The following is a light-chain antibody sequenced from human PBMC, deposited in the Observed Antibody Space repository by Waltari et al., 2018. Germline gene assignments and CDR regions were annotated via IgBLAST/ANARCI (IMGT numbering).Light chain of an antibody. V-gene: IGKV1-39*01. CDR3: QQSYSPLIT. J-gene: IGKJ5*01. Sequence: DIQMTQSPSSLSASVGDRVTITCRASQNIINYLNWYQQRPGEAPKLLIYGASSLQSGVPSRFSGSESGTDFTLTISSLQPEDFATYYCQQSYSPLITFGKGTRLEIK. CDR1: QNIINY. CDR2: GAS.